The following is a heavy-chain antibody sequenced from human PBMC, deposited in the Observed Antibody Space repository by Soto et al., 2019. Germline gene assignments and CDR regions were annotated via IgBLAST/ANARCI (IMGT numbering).Heavy chain of an antibody. D-gene: IGHD2-2*01. Sequence: ASVKVSCKASGYTFTSYGISWVRQAPGQGLEWMGWISAYNGNTNYAQKLQGRVTMTTDTSTSTAYMELRSLRSDDTAVYYCARSSPGRSSYYYYGMDVWGQGTTVTVSS. CDR2: ISAYNGNT. J-gene: IGHJ6*02. V-gene: IGHV1-18*01. CDR1: GYTFTSYG. CDR3: ARSSPGRSSYYYYGMDV.